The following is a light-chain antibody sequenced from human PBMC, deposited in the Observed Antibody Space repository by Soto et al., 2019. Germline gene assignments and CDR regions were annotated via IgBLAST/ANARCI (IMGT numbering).Light chain of an antibody. J-gene: IGKJ5*01. V-gene: IGKV4-1*01. CDR3: QQYYSTLIT. Sequence: DIVMTQSPDSLAVSLGERATINCKSSQSVLYSSNNKNYLAWYKQKPGQPPKLIISWASTRESGVPDRFSGSGSGTNFTRTISSLQAEDVAVCYCQQYYSTLITFGQGTRLEIK. CDR2: WAS. CDR1: QSVLYSSNNKNY.